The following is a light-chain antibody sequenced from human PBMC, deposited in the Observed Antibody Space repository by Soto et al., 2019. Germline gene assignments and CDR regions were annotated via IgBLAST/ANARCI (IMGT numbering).Light chain of an antibody. Sequence: QPVLTQPPSASASLGASVTLTCTLSSGYSNYKVDWYQQRPGKGPRFVMRVGTGGIVGSKGDGIPDRFSVLGSGLNRYRTIKNIHEEDECDCHCGADHGSGSNFVVFGGGTKLTVL. J-gene: IGLJ2*01. CDR2: VGTGGIVG. V-gene: IGLV9-49*01. CDR3: GADHGSGSNFVV. CDR1: SGYSNYK.